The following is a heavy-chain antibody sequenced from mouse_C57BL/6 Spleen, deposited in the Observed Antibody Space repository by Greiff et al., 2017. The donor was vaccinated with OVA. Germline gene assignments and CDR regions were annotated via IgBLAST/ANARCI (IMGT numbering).Heavy chain of an antibody. J-gene: IGHJ4*01. Sequence: VQLQQSDAELVKPGASVKISCKVSGYTFTDHTIHWMKQRPEQGLEWIGYIYPRDGSTKYNEKFKGKATLTADKSSSTAYMQLNSLTSEDSAVYFCARGYYSNYDGYYAMDYWGQGTSVTVSS. D-gene: IGHD2-5*01. CDR1: GYTFTDHT. V-gene: IGHV1-78*01. CDR3: ARGYYSNYDGYYAMDY. CDR2: IYPRDGST.